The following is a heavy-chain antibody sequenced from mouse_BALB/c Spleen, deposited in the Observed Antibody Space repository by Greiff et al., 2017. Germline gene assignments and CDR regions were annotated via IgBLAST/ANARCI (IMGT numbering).Heavy chain of an antibody. Sequence: VQLQQPGAELVRPGASVKLSCKASGYTFTSYWINWVKQRPGQGLEWIGNIYPSDSYTNYNQKFKDKATLTVDKSSSTAYMQLSSPTSEDSAVYYCTRSYYRYAYFDYWGQGTTLTVSS. CDR1: GYTFTSYW. J-gene: IGHJ2*01. CDR2: IYPSDSYT. V-gene: IGHV1-69*02. D-gene: IGHD2-14*01. CDR3: TRSYYRYAYFDY.